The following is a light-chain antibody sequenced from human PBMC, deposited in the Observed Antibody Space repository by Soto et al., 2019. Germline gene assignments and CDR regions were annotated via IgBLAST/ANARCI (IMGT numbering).Light chain of an antibody. CDR1: SSDVGGYNY. J-gene: IGLJ1*01. CDR2: EVS. CDR3: SSYTSSSTYV. V-gene: IGLV2-14*01. Sequence: QSALAQPASVSGSPGQSITISCTGTSSDVGGYNYVSWSQQHPGKAPQLMIYEVSNRPSGVSNRFSGSKSGNTASLTISGLQAEDEADCYCSSYTSSSTYVFGTGTKVTVL.